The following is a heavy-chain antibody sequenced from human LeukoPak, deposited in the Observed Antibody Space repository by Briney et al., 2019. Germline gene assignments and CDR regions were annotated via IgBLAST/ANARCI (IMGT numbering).Heavy chain of an antibody. J-gene: IGHJ4*02. D-gene: IGHD2-21*02. CDR2: IKPIDDTT. Sequence: GASVTVSCKTSGYPFTSYHMHWVRQAPGQGLEWMGIIKPIDDTTSFTQKFQGRLTMTRDTSTSTVFMELTSLRSEDTALYYCAGDSGDWSVDYWGQGTLVTVSS. CDR3: AGDSGDWSVDY. CDR1: GYPFTSYH. V-gene: IGHV1-46*01.